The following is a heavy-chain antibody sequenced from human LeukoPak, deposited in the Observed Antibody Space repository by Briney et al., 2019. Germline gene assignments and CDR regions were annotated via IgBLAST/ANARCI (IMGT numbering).Heavy chain of an antibody. V-gene: IGHV1-24*01. J-gene: IGHJ2*01. D-gene: IGHD1-26*01. CDR1: GYTLTELS. Sequence: ASVKVSCKVSGYTLTELSMHWVRQAPGKGLEWMGGFDPEDGETIYAQKFQGRVTMTEDTSTDTAYMELSSLRSEDTAVYYCAPLVGATRSFDLWGRGTLVTVSS. CDR2: FDPEDGET. CDR3: APLVGATRSFDL.